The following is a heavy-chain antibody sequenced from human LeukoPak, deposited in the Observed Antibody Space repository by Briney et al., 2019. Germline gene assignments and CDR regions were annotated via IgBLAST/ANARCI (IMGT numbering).Heavy chain of an antibody. Sequence: GGSLRLSCAASGFTFSSYAMSWVRQAPGKGLEWVSAISGSGGSTYYADSVKGRFTISRDNSKNTLYLQMNSLGAEDTAVYYCAKTATIFGVVTPLFDYWGQGTLVTVSS. CDR1: GFTFSSYA. CDR3: AKTATIFGVVTPLFDY. CDR2: ISGSGGST. V-gene: IGHV3-23*01. D-gene: IGHD3-3*01. J-gene: IGHJ4*02.